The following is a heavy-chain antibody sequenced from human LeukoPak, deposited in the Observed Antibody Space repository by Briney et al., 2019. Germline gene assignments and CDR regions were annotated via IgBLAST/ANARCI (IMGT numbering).Heavy chain of an antibody. J-gene: IGHJ6*02. D-gene: IGHD2-2*01. CDR1: GYTLTELS. CDR2: FDPEDGET. V-gene: IGHV1-24*01. Sequence: APVKVSCKVSGYTLTELSMHWVRQAPGKGLEWMGGFDPEDGETIYAQKFQGRVTMTEDTSTDTAYMELSSLRSEDTAVYYCATDIVVVPAAPYYYGMDVWGQGTTVTVSS. CDR3: ATDIVVVPAAPYYYGMDV.